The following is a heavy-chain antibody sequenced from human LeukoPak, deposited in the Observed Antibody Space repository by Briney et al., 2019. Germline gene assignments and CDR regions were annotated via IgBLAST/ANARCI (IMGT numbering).Heavy chain of an antibody. CDR1: GYTFTSYT. D-gene: IGHD1-14*01. CDR2: IDTGDGKT. V-gene: IGHV1-3*04. CDR3: ARDTFGTSRPSDY. Sequence: ASVKVSCKASGYTFTSYTIHWVRQAPGQGLEWMGWIDTGDGKTRYSQRFQGRVTITRDTTASTAYMELSGLRSEDTAIYYCARDTFGTSRPSDYWGQGTQVTVSS. J-gene: IGHJ4*02.